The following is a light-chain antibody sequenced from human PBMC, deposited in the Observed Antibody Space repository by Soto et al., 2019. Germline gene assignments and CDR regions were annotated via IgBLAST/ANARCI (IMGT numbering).Light chain of an antibody. V-gene: IGLV2-8*01. Sequence: QSALTQPPSASGSPGQSVTISCIGTSSDVGGYNYVSWYQQHPGKAPKLMIYEVSKRPSGVPDRFSGSKSGNTASLTVSGLQAEDEAAYYCSSFAGSDNVLFGGGTKLTVL. CDR1: SSDVGGYNY. CDR3: SSFAGSDNVL. CDR2: EVS. J-gene: IGLJ3*02.